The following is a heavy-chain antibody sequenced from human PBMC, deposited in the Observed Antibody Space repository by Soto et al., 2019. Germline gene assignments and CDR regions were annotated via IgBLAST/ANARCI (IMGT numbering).Heavy chain of an antibody. D-gene: IGHD5-12*01. Sequence: PSETLSLTCTVSGGSISSGGYYWSWIRQHPGKGLEWIGYIYYSGSTYYNPSLKSRVTISVDTSKNQFSLKLSSVTAADTAVYYCARGVRGYSGYGLFDYWGQGTLVTVSS. J-gene: IGHJ4*02. V-gene: IGHV4-31*03. CDR2: IYYSGST. CDR3: ARGVRGYSGYGLFDY. CDR1: GGSISSGGYY.